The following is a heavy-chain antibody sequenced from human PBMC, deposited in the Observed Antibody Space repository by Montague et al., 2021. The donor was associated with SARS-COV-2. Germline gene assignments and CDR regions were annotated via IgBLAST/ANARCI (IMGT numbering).Heavy chain of an antibody. CDR3: ARGVTMIVVVMRYNWFDP. CDR1: GGSISSSNYY. Sequence: SETLSLTCTVSGGSISSSNYYWGWIRQPPGKGLEWIGSIYYSGSTYYNPSLKSRVTISVDTSKNQFSLKLSSVTDADTAVYYCARGVTMIVVVMRYNWFDPWGQGTLVTVSS. J-gene: IGHJ5*02. CDR2: IYYSGST. D-gene: IGHD3-22*01. V-gene: IGHV4-39*01.